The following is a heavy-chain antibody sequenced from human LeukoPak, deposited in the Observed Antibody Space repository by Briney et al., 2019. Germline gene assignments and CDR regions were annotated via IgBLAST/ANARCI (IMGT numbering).Heavy chain of an antibody. CDR3: ARVGGYSSSWYLGY. Sequence: SETLSLTCTASGGSISSYYWSWIRHPPGKGLEWIGFIYYTGSTTYNSSLKSRVTISVDTSKNQFSLKLSSVTPADTAVYYCARVGGYSSSWYLGYWGQGTLVTVSS. J-gene: IGHJ4*02. D-gene: IGHD6-19*01. CDR1: GGSISSYY. V-gene: IGHV4-59*01. CDR2: IYYTGST.